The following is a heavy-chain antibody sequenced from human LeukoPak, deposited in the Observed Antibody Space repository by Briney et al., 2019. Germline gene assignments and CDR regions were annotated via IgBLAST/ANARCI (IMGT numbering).Heavy chain of an antibody. CDR2: ISTNTGNP. D-gene: IGHD2-2*01. Sequence: GASVKVSCKASGYTFTSYAMNWVRQAPGQGLEWMGWISTNTGNPTYAQGFTGRFVFSLDTSVSTAYLQISSLEAEDTAVYYCARAGCSSTSCYEAPYNWFDPWGQGTLVTVSS. V-gene: IGHV7-4-1*02. J-gene: IGHJ5*02. CDR1: GYTFTSYA. CDR3: ARAGCSSTSCYEAPYNWFDP.